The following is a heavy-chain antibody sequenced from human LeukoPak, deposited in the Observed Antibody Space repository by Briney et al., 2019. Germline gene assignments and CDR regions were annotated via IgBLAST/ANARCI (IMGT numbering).Heavy chain of an antibody. CDR1: GFTFDDYA. V-gene: IGHV3-43D*03. Sequence: GRSLRLSCAASGFTFDDYAMHWVRQAPGKGLGRVSLISWDGGSTYYADSVKGRFTISRDNSKNSLYLQMNSLRAEDTALYYCAKDIGHYYYMDVWGKGTTVTVSS. J-gene: IGHJ6*03. CDR3: AKDIGHYYYMDV. CDR2: ISWDGGST.